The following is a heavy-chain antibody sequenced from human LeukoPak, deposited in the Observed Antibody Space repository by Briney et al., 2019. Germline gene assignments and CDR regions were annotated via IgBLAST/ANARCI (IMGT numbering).Heavy chain of an antibody. CDR1: GFTISSYW. V-gene: IGHV3-7*03. CDR2: IKQDGTEK. Sequence: GGSLRLSCVASGFTISSYWMHWVRQAPGKGLEWVANIKQDGTEKYYVDSVKGRFTISRDNAKNSLYLQMNSLRADDTAVYYCARGVNTVFDYWGQGTLVTVSS. J-gene: IGHJ4*02. D-gene: IGHD4-11*01. CDR3: ARGVNTVFDY.